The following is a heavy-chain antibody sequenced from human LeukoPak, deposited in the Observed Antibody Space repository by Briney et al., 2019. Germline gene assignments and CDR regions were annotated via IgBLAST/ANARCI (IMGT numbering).Heavy chain of an antibody. D-gene: IGHD5-18*01. CDR1: GFTFSSYA. CDR3: AKIKWIQLWLPTTAFDY. J-gene: IGHJ4*02. Sequence: GGSLRLSCAASGFTFSSYAMSWVRQAPGKGLEWVSAISGSGCSTYYADSVKGRFTISRDNSKNTLYLQMNSLRAEDTAVYYCAKIKWIQLWLPTTAFDYWGQGTLVTVSS. CDR2: ISGSGCST. V-gene: IGHV3-23*01.